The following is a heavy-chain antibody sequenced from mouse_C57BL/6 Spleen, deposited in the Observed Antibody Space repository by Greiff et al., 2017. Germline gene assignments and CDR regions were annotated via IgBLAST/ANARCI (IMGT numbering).Heavy chain of an antibody. Sequence: VQLQESGAELVRPGASVTLSCKASGYTFTDYEMHWVKQTPVHGLEWIGAIDPETGGTAYNQKFKGKAILTADKSSSTAYMELRSLTSEDSAVYYCTRSDYGNKAWFAYWGQGTLVTVSA. J-gene: IGHJ3*01. CDR2: IDPETGGT. CDR1: GYTFTDYE. D-gene: IGHD2-1*01. V-gene: IGHV1-15*01. CDR3: TRSDYGNKAWFAY.